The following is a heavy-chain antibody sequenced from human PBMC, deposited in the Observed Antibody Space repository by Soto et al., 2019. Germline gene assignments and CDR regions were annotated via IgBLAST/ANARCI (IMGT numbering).Heavy chain of an antibody. Sequence: QVQLVESGGGLVKPGGSLRPSCVASGFTFRDYYMSWIRQAPGKGLEWVSYISSSGTTIYYADSVKGRFTISRDNAKNSLYLQMNSLRAEDTAVYYCARGPYDYVWGSDPPHFDYWGQGTLVTVSS. D-gene: IGHD3-16*02. J-gene: IGHJ4*02. CDR1: GFTFRDYY. CDR3: ARGPYDYVWGSDPPHFDY. CDR2: ISSSGTTI. V-gene: IGHV3-11*01.